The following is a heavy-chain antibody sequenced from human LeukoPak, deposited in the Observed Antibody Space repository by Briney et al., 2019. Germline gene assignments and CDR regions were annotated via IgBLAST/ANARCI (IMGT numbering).Heavy chain of an antibody. CDR1: GGSFSGYY. J-gene: IGHJ4*02. Sequence: SSETLSLTCAVYGGSFSGYYWSWIRQPPGKGLEWIGEINHSGSTNYNPPLKSRVTTSVDTSKNQFSLKLSSVTAADTAVYYCARGWGITAGFDYWGQGTLVTVSS. CDR2: INHSGST. D-gene: IGHD6-19*01. CDR3: ARGWGITAGFDY. V-gene: IGHV4-34*01.